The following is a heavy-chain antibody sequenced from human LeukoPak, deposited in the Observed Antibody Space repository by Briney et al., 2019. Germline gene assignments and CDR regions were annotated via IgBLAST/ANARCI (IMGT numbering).Heavy chain of an antibody. CDR1: GFTFSSYV. CDR3: AKDGRRYSSSKNYFDY. V-gene: IGHV3-30*18. D-gene: IGHD6-6*01. J-gene: IGHJ4*02. CDR2: ISYDGSNK. Sequence: GGSLRLSCAASGFTFSSYVMHWVRQAPGKGLEWVAVISYDGSNKYYADSVKGRFTISRDNSKNTLYLQMNSLRAEDTAVYYCAKDGRRYSSSKNYFDYWGQGTLVTVSS.